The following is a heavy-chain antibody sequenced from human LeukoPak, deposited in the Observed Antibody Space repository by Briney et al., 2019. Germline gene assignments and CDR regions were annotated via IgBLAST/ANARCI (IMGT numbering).Heavy chain of an antibody. Sequence: SETLSLTCTVSGGSISSYYWSWIRQPPGKGLEWIGYIYYSGSTNYNPSLKSRVTISVDTSKNQFSLKLSSVTAADTAVYYCARAEGYSYYSDYWGQGTLVTVSS. CDR3: ARAEGYSYYSDY. V-gene: IGHV4-59*08. CDR1: GGSISSYY. J-gene: IGHJ4*02. CDR2: IYYSGST. D-gene: IGHD5-18*01.